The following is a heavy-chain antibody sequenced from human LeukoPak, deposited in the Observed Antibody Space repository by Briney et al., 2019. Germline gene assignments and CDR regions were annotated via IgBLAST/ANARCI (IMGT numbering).Heavy chain of an antibody. D-gene: IGHD3-9*01. J-gene: IGHJ4*02. CDR2: INHSGST. V-gene: IGHV4-34*01. CDR3: AKGKVSPLRYFDWLSPDY. CDR1: GGSFSGYY. Sequence: SETLSLTCAVYGGSFSGYYWSWIRQPPGKGLEWIGEINHSGSTNYNPSLKSRVTISVETSKNQFSLKVNSVTAADTAVYYCAKGKVSPLRYFDWLSPDYWGQGSLVSVSS.